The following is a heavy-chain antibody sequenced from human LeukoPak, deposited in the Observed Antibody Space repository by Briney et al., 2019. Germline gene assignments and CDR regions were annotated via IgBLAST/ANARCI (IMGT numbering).Heavy chain of an antibody. CDR3: ARGVDYGDYVPSYGMDV. D-gene: IGHD4-17*01. CDR2: ISSSGSTI. V-gene: IGHV3-11*01. Sequence: GGSLRLSCAASGFTFSDYYMSWIRQAPGKGLEWVSYISSSGSTIYYADSVEGRFTISRDNAKNSLYLQMNSLRAEDTAVYYCARGVDYGDYVPSYGMDVWGQGTTVTVSS. J-gene: IGHJ6*02. CDR1: GFTFSDYY.